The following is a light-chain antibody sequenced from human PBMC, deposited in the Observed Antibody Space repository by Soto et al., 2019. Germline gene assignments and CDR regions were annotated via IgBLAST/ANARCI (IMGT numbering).Light chain of an antibody. J-gene: IGLJ1*01. CDR2: EVS. Sequence: QSALTQPPSASGSPGQSVTISCIGTSSDVGGYNYVSWYQQYPGKAPKLMIYEVSKRPSGVPDRFSGFKSGNTASLTVSGLQPEDEADYDCTSYAGSDNFCVFGTGTKLTVL. V-gene: IGLV2-8*01. CDR1: SSDVGGYNY. CDR3: TSYAGSDNFCV.